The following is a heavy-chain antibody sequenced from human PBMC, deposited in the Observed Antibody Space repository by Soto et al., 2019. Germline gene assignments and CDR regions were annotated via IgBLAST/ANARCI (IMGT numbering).Heavy chain of an antibody. J-gene: IGHJ5*02. CDR1: GFTFSSYE. V-gene: IGHV3-48*03. D-gene: IGHD6-13*01. CDR2: ISSSGSTI. CDR3: ARDPSSSWSRPDDWFDP. Sequence: GGSLRLSCAASGFTFSSYEMNWVRQAPGKGLEWVSYISSSGSTIYYADSVKGRFTISRDNAKNSLYLQMNSLRAEDTAVYYCARDPSSSWSRPDDWFDPWGQGTLVTVSS.